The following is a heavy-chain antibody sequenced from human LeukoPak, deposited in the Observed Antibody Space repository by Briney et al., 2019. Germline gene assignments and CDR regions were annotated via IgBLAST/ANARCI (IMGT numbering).Heavy chain of an antibody. CDR3: ARERGAPVTTRPPSSLGY. V-gene: IGHV1-3*01. CDR2: INAGNGNT. Sequence: GASVKVSCKASGYTFTSYAMHWVRQAPGQRLEWMGWINAGNGNTKYSQKFQGRVTITRDTSASTAYMELSSLRSEDTAVYYCARERGAPVTTRPPSSLGYWGQGTLVTVSS. J-gene: IGHJ4*02. CDR1: GYTFTSYA. D-gene: IGHD4-17*01.